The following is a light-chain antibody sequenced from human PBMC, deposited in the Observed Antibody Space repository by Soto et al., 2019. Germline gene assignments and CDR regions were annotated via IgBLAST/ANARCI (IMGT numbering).Light chain of an antibody. CDR1: QTVRDN. J-gene: IGKJ5*01. Sequence: EVVSTQSPATLSVSPGESAPRSCRASQTVRDNLGWYQQKPGQPPRLIIYGANTRATGIPARFSGSGSGTDFILTISNIEAEDVAIYYCQQSKKWPLITVGQGKRREIK. CDR2: GAN. V-gene: IGKV3D-15*01. CDR3: QQSKKWPLIT.